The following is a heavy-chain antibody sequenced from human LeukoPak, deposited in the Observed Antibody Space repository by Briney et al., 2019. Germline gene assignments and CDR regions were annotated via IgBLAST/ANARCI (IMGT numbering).Heavy chain of an antibody. CDR2: MNPNSGNT. J-gene: IGHJ5*02. Sequence: ASVKVSCKASGYTFTSYDINWVRQATGQGLEWMGWMNPNSGNTGYAQKFQGRVTMTRNTSISTAYVELSSLRPEDTAVYYCARRGRGGNWFDPWGQGTLVTVSS. D-gene: IGHD2-15*01. V-gene: IGHV1-8*01. CDR1: GYTFTSYD. CDR3: ARRGRGGNWFDP.